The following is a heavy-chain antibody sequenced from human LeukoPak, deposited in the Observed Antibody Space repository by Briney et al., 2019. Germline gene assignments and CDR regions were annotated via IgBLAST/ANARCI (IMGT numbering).Heavy chain of an antibody. D-gene: IGHD4-17*01. V-gene: IGHV4-59*08. Sequence: SETLSLTCTVSGGSISSYYWSWIRQPPGKGLEWIGYIYYSGSTNYNPSLKSRVTISIDTSKNQFSLKLSSVTAADTAVYYCARHRCRYYFDYWGQGTLVTVSS. CDR2: IYYSGST. CDR1: GGSISSYY. CDR3: ARHRCRYYFDY. J-gene: IGHJ4*02.